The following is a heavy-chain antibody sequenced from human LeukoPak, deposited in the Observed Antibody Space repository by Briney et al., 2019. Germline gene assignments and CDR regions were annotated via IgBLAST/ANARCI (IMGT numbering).Heavy chain of an antibody. Sequence: GGSLRLSCAASGFTFSSYAMSWVRQAPGKGLEWVSAISGSGGSTYYADSVKGRFTISRDNSKNTLYLQMNSLRAEDTAVYYCAKSAPPDYYYYYGMDVWGQGTTVTVSS. J-gene: IGHJ6*02. CDR1: GFTFSSYA. CDR2: ISGSGGST. CDR3: AKSAPPDYYYYYGMDV. V-gene: IGHV3-23*01.